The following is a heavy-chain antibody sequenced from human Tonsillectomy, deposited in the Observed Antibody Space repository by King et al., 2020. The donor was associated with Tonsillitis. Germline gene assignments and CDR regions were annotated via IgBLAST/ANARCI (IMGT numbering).Heavy chain of an antibody. CDR3: AKDLRTSIVVVPAAHYGGDAFDI. V-gene: IGHV3-23*04. D-gene: IGHD2-2*01. J-gene: IGHJ3*02. Sequence: EVQLVESGGGLVQPGGSLRLSCAASGFTFSSYAMTWVRQAPGKGLEWVSAISGSGGSTYYADSVKGRFTISRDNSKNTLYLQMNSLRAEDTAVYYCAKDLRTSIVVVPAAHYGGDAFDIWGQGTMVTVSS. CDR2: ISGSGGST. CDR1: GFTFSSYA.